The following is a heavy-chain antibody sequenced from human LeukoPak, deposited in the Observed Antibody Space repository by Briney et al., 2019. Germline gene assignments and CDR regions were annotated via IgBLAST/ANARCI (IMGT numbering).Heavy chain of an antibody. V-gene: IGHV3-21*01. CDR2: ISSSSSYI. CDR3: ARGGLHYDILTGYYN. CDR1: GFTFSSYS. J-gene: IGHJ4*02. Sequence: GGSLRLSCAASGFTFSSYSMNWVRQAPGKGLEWVSSISSSSSYIYYADSVKGQFTISRDNAKNSLYLQMNSLRAEDTAVYYCARGGLHYDILTGYYNWGQGTLVTVSS. D-gene: IGHD3-9*01.